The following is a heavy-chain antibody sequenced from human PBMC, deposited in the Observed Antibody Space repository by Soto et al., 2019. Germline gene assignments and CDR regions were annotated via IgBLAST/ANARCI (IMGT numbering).Heavy chain of an antibody. CDR2: ITVGGAQK. V-gene: IGHV3-23*01. D-gene: IGHD5-12*01. J-gene: IGHJ4*02. Sequence: EVKLLESGGALVQPGGSLRLSCEASGFTFIDHDMSWVRQAPGKGLEWVSSITVGGAQKDYGQSVKGRFTISRDNSNDTLFRQMDSLQVEDTAIYYCTRMPGGGWQRFFDYWGQGTVVTVSS. CDR1: GFTFIDHD. CDR3: TRMPGGGWQRFFDY.